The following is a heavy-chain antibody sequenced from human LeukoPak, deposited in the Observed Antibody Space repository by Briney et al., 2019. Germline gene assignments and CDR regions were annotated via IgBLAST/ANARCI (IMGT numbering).Heavy chain of an antibody. CDR2: IDYSGRT. J-gene: IGHJ6*03. CDR3: AREDSGSYYNYYYFYMDV. CDR1: GDSISTSYY. Sequence: SETLSLTCTVSGDSISTSYYWGWIRQPPGKGLAWIGNIDYSGRTYYNPSLKSRVTLSVDTSKTQFSLRLSSVTAADTAVYYCAREDSGSYYNYYYFYMDVWGKGTTVTISS. V-gene: IGHV4-39*07. D-gene: IGHD3-10*01.